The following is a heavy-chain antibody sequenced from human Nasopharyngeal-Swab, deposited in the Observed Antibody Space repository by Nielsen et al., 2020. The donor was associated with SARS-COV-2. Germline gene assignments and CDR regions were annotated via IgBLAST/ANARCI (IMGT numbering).Heavy chain of an antibody. D-gene: IGHD3-22*01. V-gene: IGHV3-7*01. CDR2: IKKDGSEK. Sequence: WIRQPPGKGLEWVANIKKDGSEKYYVDSVKGRFTISRDNAKNSLYLQMNSLRAEDTAVDYCARDSKPGGGYYSLYYYNYYGMDVWGQGTTVTVSS. J-gene: IGHJ6*02. CDR3: ARDSKPGGGYYSLYYYNYYGMDV.